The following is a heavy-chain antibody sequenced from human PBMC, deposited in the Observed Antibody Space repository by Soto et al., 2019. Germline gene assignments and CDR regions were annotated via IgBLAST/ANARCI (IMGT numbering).Heavy chain of an antibody. CDR2: IYPGDSDT. CDR3: ARPQGWAYYYTGMAV. J-gene: IGHJ6*02. Sequence: PGESLKIPCKGSGYSFTSYWIGWVRQMPGKGLEWMGIIYPGDSDTRYSPSFQGQVTISADKSISTAYLQWSSLKAPDAAVDHCARPQGWAYYYTGMAVGGQGHTV. D-gene: IGHD1-26*01. V-gene: IGHV5-51*01. CDR1: GYSFTSYW.